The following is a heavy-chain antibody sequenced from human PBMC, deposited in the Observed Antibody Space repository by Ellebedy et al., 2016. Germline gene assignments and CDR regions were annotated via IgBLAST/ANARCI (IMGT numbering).Heavy chain of an antibody. V-gene: IGHV3-30*07. CDR2: TSYDGGDK. CDR1: GFDFSSYA. CDR3: ARGLPQWG. J-gene: IGHJ4*02. Sequence: GGSLRLSCAASGFDFSSYAMQWVRQAPGKGLDWVTLTSYDGGDKYYADSVKGRLTISRDDSKNTLYLQMNSLRAEDTAVYFCARGLPQWGWGQGTLVTVSS. D-gene: IGHD6-19*01.